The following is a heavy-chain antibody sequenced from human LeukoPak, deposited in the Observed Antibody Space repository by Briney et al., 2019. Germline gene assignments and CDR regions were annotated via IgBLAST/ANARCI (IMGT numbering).Heavy chain of an antibody. V-gene: IGHV3-53*01. CDR3: ARGPGAPGSYYYYYGMDV. CDR1: GFTVSSNY. Sequence: PGGSLRLSCAASGFTVSSNYMSWVRQAPGKGLEWVSVIYSGDSTYYADSVKGRFTISRDNSKNTLYLQMNSLRAEDTAVYYCARGPGAPGSYYYYYGMDVWGQGTTVTVSS. J-gene: IGHJ6*02. D-gene: IGHD3-10*01. CDR2: IYSGDST.